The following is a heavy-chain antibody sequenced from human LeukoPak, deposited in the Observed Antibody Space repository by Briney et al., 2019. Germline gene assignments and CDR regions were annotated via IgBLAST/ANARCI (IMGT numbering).Heavy chain of an antibody. J-gene: IGHJ6*03. CDR1: GGSISSYY. V-gene: IGHV4-59*01. CDR3: ARDLRGGSGSYYLYYYYYMDV. Sequence: PSETLSLTCTVSGGSISSYYWSWIRQPPGKGLEWIGYIYYSGSTNYNPSLKSRVTISVDTSKNQFSLKLSSVTAADTTMYYCARDLRGGSGSYYLYYYYYMDVWGKGTTVTVSS. CDR2: IYYSGST. D-gene: IGHD3-10*01.